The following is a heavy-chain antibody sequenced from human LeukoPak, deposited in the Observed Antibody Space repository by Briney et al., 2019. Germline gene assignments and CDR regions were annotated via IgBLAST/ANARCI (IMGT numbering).Heavy chain of an antibody. J-gene: IGHJ4*02. D-gene: IGHD1-26*01. CDR1: GFTFTSYG. CDR3: ARDLSGKYCVDS. Sequence: GGPLRLSCAASGFTFTSYGMHWVRQAPGKGLEWVAVIAYDGSNKYYADSVKGRFTISRDNSKNTLSLQMNSLRAEDTAVYYCARDLSGKYCVDSWGQGTLVTVSS. V-gene: IGHV3-30*03. CDR2: IAYDGSNK.